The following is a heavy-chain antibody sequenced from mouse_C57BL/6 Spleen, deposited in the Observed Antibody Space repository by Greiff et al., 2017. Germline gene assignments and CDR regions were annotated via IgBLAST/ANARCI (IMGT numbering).Heavy chain of an antibody. CDR3: ASYYGSSYRYFDY. CDR2: IFPGSGST. D-gene: IGHD1-1*01. Sequence: SGPELVKPGASVKISCKASGYTFTDYYINWVKQRPGQGLEWIGWIFPGSGSTYYNEKFKGKATLTVDKSSSTAYMLLSSLTSEDSAVYFCASYYGSSYRYFDYWGQGTTLTVSS. CDR1: GYTFTDYY. J-gene: IGHJ2*01. V-gene: IGHV1-75*01.